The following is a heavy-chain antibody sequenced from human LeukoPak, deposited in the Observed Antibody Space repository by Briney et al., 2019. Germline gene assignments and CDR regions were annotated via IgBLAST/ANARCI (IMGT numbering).Heavy chain of an antibody. CDR2: IYYSGST. V-gene: IGHV4-30-4*01. CDR1: GGSISSGDYY. Sequence: SQTLSLTCTVSGGSISSGDYYWSWIRQPPGKGLEWIGYIYYSGSTYYNPSLKSRVTISVDTSKNQFPLKLSSVTAADTAVYYCARGLYIQLWLPDYWGQGTLVTVSS. J-gene: IGHJ4*02. D-gene: IGHD5-18*01. CDR3: ARGLYIQLWLPDY.